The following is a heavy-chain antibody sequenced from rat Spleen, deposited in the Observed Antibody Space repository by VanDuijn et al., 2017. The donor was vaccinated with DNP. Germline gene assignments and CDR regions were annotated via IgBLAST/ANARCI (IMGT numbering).Heavy chain of an antibody. CDR3: AKDRGNGAVNA. CDR1: GFTFSSYW. J-gene: IGHJ4*01. Sequence: EVQLVETGGGLVQPGRSLKLSCVASGFTFSSYWRYWIRLAPGKGLEWVSSINLYGGTTYYPDSVKGRFIISRDNAENTVYLQMHSLRSEDTATYYCAKDRGNGAVNAWGQGASVTVSS. CDR2: INLYGGTT. D-gene: IGHD4-1*01. V-gene: IGHV5-58*01.